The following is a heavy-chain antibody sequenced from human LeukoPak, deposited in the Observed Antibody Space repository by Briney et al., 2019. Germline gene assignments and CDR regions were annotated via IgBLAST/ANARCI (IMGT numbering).Heavy chain of an antibody. J-gene: IGHJ1*01. Sequence: GGSLRLSCAASGFTFSSYAMSWVRQAPGKGLEWVSAISGSGGTTYYADSVKGRFTISRDNSKNTLYLQMNSLRAEDTAVYYCAFYYLPPTRPTATTWAEYFQHWGQGTLVTVSS. CDR2: ISGSGGTT. CDR3: AFYYLPPTRPTATTWAEYFQH. CDR1: GFTFSSYA. D-gene: IGHD4-17*01. V-gene: IGHV3-23*01.